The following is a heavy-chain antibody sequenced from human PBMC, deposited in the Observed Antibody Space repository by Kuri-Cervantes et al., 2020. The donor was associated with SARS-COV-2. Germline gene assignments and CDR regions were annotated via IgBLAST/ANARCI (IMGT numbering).Heavy chain of an antibody. Sequence: GGSLRLSCAASGFTFSSYGMHWVRQAPGKGLEWVAVIWYDGSNKYYADSVKGRFTISRDNAKNSLYLQMNSLRAEDTAVYYCARVVIPAALDYWGQGTLVTVSS. D-gene: IGHD2-2*01. J-gene: IGHJ4*02. V-gene: IGHV3-33*08. CDR3: ARVVIPAALDY. CDR2: IWYDGSNK. CDR1: GFTFSSYG.